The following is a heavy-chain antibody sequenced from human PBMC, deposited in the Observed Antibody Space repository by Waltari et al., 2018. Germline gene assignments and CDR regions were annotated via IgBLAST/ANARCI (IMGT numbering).Heavy chain of an antibody. V-gene: IGHV4-4*07. D-gene: IGHD3-10*01. Sequence: QVQLQESGPGLLKSSGTLSLTCSVTGDYITVYSWSWVRQPAGKKMEWIGRIHSTGNSDPNPSLKSRISMSVNTSKNQVSLNLTSVTAADTAVYYCARDRVESEFYYYYHMDVWGRGTAVIISS. CDR3: ARDRVESEFYYYYHMDV. CDR2: IHSTGNS. J-gene: IGHJ6*03. CDR1: GDYITVYS.